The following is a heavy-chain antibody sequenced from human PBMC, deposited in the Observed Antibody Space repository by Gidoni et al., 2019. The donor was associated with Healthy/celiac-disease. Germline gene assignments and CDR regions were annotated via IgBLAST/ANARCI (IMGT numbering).Heavy chain of an antibody. J-gene: IGHJ3*02. CDR3: ARDEMGAFDI. Sequence: QVQLVESGGGVVQPGRSLRLSCAASGFTFSSYGMHWVRQAPGKGLEWVAVIWYDGSKKYYEDSVKGRFTISRDNSKNTLYLQMNSLRAEDTAVYYCARDEMGAFDIWGQGTMVTVSS. CDR1: GFTFSSYG. V-gene: IGHV3-33*01. CDR2: IWYDGSKK.